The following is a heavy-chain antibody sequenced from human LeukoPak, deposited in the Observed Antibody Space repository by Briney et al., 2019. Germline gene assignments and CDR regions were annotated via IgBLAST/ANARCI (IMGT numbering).Heavy chain of an antibody. V-gene: IGHV1-2*04. CDR2: INPNSGGT. CDR1: GYTFTGYY. Sequence: ASVKVSCKASGYTFTGYYMHWVRQAPGQGLEWMGWINPNSGGTNYAQKFQGWVTMTRDTSISTAYMELSRLRSDDTAVYYCARGDYGSGSPTPDYWGQGTLVTVSS. CDR3: ARGDYGSGSPTPDY. J-gene: IGHJ4*02. D-gene: IGHD3-10*01.